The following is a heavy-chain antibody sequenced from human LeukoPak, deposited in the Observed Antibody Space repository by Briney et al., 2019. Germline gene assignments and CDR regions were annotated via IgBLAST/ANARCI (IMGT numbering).Heavy chain of an antibody. J-gene: IGHJ5*02. D-gene: IGHD3-22*01. Sequence: SETLSLTCTVSGGSISSYFWTWIRQPAGRGLEWIGHIYSSGSFKYNPSLKSRVTMSIDTSKNQFSLKLSSVTAADTAVYYCARHQEYYYDSSGYYYLDPWGQGTLVTVSS. CDR1: GGSISSYF. CDR3: ARHQEYYYDSSGYYYLDP. CDR2: IYSSGSF. V-gene: IGHV4-4*07.